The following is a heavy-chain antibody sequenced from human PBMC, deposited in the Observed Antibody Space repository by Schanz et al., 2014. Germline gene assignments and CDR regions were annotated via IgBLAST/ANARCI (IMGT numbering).Heavy chain of an antibody. Sequence: EVQLLESGGGLVQPGGSLRLSCAASGFTFSSYAMSWVRQAPGKGLEWLSYISDSGTYTNYADSVKGRFTMSRDNAKNSVFLQMNSLRAEDTAVYYCARGGPAYYFDDWGQGTLVTVSS. CDR3: ARGGPAYYFDD. J-gene: IGHJ4*02. CDR2: ISDSGTYT. V-gene: IGHV3-48*01. CDR1: GFTFSSYA.